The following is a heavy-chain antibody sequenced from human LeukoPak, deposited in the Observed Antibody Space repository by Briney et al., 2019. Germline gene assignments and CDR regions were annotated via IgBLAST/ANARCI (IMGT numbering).Heavy chain of an antibody. V-gene: IGHV3-33*05. D-gene: IGHD5-12*01. Sequence: GESLKISCVASGFTFSSYGMHWVRQAPGKGLEWVAVISYDGGNKNYADSLKGRFTISRDNSKNTLYLQMNRLRAEDTAVYYCARVGYMVAGDYWGQGTLVTVSS. CDR2: ISYDGGNK. J-gene: IGHJ4*02. CDR3: ARVGYMVAGDY. CDR1: GFTFSSYG.